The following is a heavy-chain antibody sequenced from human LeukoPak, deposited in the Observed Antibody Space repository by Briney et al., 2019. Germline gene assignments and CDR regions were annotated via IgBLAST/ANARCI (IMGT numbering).Heavy chain of an antibody. CDR2: IIPIFGTA. Sequence: GASVKVSCKASGGTFSSCAISWVRRAPGQGLEWMGGIIPIFGTANYAQKFQGRVTITADESTSTAYMELSSLRSEDTAVYYCARVGSYGPPLNCYYGMDVWGQGTTVTVSS. CDR3: ARVGSYGPPLNCYYGMDV. J-gene: IGHJ6*02. CDR1: GGTFSSCA. D-gene: IGHD5-18*01. V-gene: IGHV1-69*13.